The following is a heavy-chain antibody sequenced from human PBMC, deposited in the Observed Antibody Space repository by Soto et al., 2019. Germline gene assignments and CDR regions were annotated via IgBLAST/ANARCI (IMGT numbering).Heavy chain of an antibody. V-gene: IGHV1-2*02. Sequence: ASVKVSCKASGYTFTGHYIHWVRQAPGQGPEWMGEISPSSGGTKYAQKFQGRVTMTRDTSISTVYMELSNLSPDDTAVYYCGRGRSGEIVVFYWGQGSLVTVSS. CDR1: GYTFTGHY. CDR2: ISPSSGGT. CDR3: GRGRSGEIVVFY. J-gene: IGHJ4*02. D-gene: IGHD5-12*01.